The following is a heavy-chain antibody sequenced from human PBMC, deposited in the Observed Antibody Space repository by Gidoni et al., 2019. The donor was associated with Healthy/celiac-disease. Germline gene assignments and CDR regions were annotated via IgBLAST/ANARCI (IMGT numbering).Heavy chain of an antibody. Sequence: QVQLVESGGGVVQPGRSLRLSCAASGFTFSSYGMHWVRQAPGKGLVWVAVISYDGSNKYYADPVKGRFPISRDNSKNTLYLQMNSLRAEDTAVYYCAKPYRGGNDFWSGYYVYYYYYGMDVWGQGTTVTVSS. D-gene: IGHD3-3*01. V-gene: IGHV3-30*18. CDR2: ISYDGSNK. CDR3: AKPYRGGNDFWSGYYVYYYYYGMDV. J-gene: IGHJ6*02. CDR1: GFTFSSYG.